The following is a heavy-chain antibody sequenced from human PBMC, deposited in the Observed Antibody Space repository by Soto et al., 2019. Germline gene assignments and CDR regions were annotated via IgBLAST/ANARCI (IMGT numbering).Heavy chain of an antibody. CDR3: AKDLSKRQWLVRIFDY. D-gene: IGHD6-19*01. CDR1: GFTFSSYG. V-gene: IGHV3-30*18. CDR2: ISYDGSNK. J-gene: IGHJ4*02. Sequence: QVQLVESGGGVVQPGRSLRLSCAASGFTFSSYGMHWVRRAPGKGLEWVAVISYDGSNKYYADSVKGRFTISRDNSKNTLYLQMNSLRAEDTAVYYCAKDLSKRQWLVRIFDYWGQGTLVTVSS.